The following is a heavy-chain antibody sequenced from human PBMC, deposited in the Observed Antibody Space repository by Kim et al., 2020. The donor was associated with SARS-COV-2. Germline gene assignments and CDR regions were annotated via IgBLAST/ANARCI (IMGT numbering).Heavy chain of an antibody. CDR2: IYYSGST. J-gene: IGHJ4*02. D-gene: IGHD6-19*01. CDR1: GGSISSSSYY. V-gene: IGHV4-39*07. Sequence: SETLSLTCTVSGGSISSSSYYWGWIRHPPGKGLEWIGSIYYSGSTYYNPSLKSRVTISVDTSKNQFSLKLSSVTAADTAVYYCASVKPGIAVAFDYWGQGTLVTVSS. CDR3: ASVKPGIAVAFDY.